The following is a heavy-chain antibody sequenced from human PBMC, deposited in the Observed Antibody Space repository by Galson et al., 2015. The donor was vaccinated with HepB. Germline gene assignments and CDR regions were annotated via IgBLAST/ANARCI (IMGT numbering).Heavy chain of an antibody. V-gene: IGHV1-69*13. Sequence: SVKVSCKASGGTFSSYAISWVRQAPGQGLEWMGGIIPIFGTANYAQKFQGRVTITADESTSTAYMELSSLRSEDTAVYYCARSGSYYGGPFDYWGQGTLVTVSS. D-gene: IGHD1-26*01. J-gene: IGHJ4*02. CDR1: GGTFSSYA. CDR3: ARSGSYYGGPFDY. CDR2: IIPIFGTA.